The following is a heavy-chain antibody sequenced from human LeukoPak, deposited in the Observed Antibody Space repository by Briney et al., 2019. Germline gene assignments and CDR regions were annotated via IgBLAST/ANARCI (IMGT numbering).Heavy chain of an antibody. V-gene: IGHV1-18*01. CDR2: INAYDGNT. Sequence: GASVKVSCKASGYTFNSYGISWVRQAPGQGLEWMGYINAYDGNTNHAQNFQGRVTMTTDTSTTTGYMELRSLRSDDTAVYCCARVGTITIFGGDYWGQGTLVTVSS. D-gene: IGHD3-3*01. J-gene: IGHJ4*02. CDR1: GYTFNSYG. CDR3: ARVGTITIFGGDY.